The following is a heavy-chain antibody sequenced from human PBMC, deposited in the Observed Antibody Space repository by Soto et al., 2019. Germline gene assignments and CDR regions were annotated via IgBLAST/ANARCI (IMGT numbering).Heavy chain of an antibody. V-gene: IGHV3-23*01. D-gene: IGHD3-9*01. Sequence: GGSLRLSCAASGFTFSSYAMSWVRQAPGKGLEWVSAISGSGGSTYYADSVKGRFTISRDNSKNTLYLQMNSPRAEDTAVYYCAKYDILTGYYSCFDYWGQGTLVTVSS. J-gene: IGHJ4*02. CDR1: GFTFSSYA. CDR2: ISGSGGST. CDR3: AKYDILTGYYSCFDY.